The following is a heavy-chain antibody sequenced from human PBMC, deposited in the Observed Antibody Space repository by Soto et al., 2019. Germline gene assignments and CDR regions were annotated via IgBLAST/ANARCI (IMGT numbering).Heavy chain of an antibody. CDR3: ARGPHCRGGSCYSALDY. CDR1: GYTFTSYD. V-gene: IGHV1-8*01. CDR2: MNPNSGNT. D-gene: IGHD2-15*01. J-gene: IGHJ4*02. Sequence: QVQLVQSGAEVKKPGASVKVSCKASGYTFTSYDINWVRQATGQGLEWMGWMNPNSGNTGYAQKFQGRVTMTRNTSISTAYMELSSLRSEDTAVYYCARGPHCRGGSCYSALDYWGQGTLVTVSS.